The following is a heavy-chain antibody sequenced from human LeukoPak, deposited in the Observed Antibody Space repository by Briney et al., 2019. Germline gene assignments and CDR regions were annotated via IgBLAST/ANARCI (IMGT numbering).Heavy chain of an antibody. D-gene: IGHD1-7*01. Sequence: PSETLSLTCAVYGGSFSGYYWSWIRQPPGKGLEWIGEINHSGSTNYNPSLNSRVTISVDTSKNQFSLKLSSVTAADTAVYYCARRRKKTNWNYGNWFDPWGQGTLVTVSS. CDR1: GGSFSGYY. V-gene: IGHV4-34*01. CDR3: ARRRKKTNWNYGNWFDP. CDR2: INHSGST. J-gene: IGHJ5*02.